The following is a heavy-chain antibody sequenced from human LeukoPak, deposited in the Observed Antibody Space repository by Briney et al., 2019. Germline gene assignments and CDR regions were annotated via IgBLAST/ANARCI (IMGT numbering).Heavy chain of an antibody. J-gene: IGHJ4*02. CDR2: IYYSGST. V-gene: IGHV4-39*01. Sequence: PSETLSLTCTVSGGSISSSSYYWGWIRQPPGKGLEWIGSIYYSGSTYYNPSLKSRVTISVDTSKNQFSLKLSSVTAADTAVYYCASPEIAAAGTGYFDYWGQGTLVTVSS. CDR3: ASPEIAAAGTGYFDY. D-gene: IGHD6-13*01. CDR1: GGSISSSSYY.